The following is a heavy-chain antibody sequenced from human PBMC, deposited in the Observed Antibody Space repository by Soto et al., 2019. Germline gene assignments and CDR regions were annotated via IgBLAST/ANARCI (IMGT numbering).Heavy chain of an antibody. CDR1: GGSISSSSYY. V-gene: IGHV4-39*01. CDR3: ARHVAGYSSGLDY. Sequence: QLQLQESGPGLVKPSETLSLTCTVSGGSISSSSYYWGWIRQPPGKGLEWIGSIYYSGSTYYNPSLKSRVTISVDTSKHRSSLKLSSVTAADTAVYYCARHVAGYSSGLDYWGQGTLVTVSS. D-gene: IGHD6-19*01. J-gene: IGHJ4*02. CDR2: IYYSGST.